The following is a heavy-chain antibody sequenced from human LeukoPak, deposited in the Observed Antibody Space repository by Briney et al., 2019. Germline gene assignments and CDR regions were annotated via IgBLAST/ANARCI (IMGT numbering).Heavy chain of an antibody. CDR2: IYYSGST. CDR3: ARVSGYDWESFYDY. V-gene: IGHV4-59*01. D-gene: IGHD5-12*01. Sequence: SETLSLTCTVSGGSISSYYWNWIRQPPGKGLEWIEYIYYSGSTNYNPSLKGRVSISVDASKNQFSLKLSSVTAADTAMYYCARVSGYDWESFYDYWGQGSLVTVSS. J-gene: IGHJ4*02. CDR1: GGSISSYY.